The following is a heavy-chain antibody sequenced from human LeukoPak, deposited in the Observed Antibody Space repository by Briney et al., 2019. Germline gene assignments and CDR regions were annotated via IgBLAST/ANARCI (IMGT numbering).Heavy chain of an antibody. CDR3: ARIHYDSSGDNDAFDI. Sequence: GGSLRLSCAASGFTFSSYSMNWVRQAPGKGLEWVSSISSSSSYIYYADSVKGRFTISRDNAKNSLYLQMNSLRAEDTAVYYCARIHYDSSGDNDAFDIWGQGTMVTVFS. CDR1: GFTFSSYS. V-gene: IGHV3-21*01. CDR2: ISSSSSYI. D-gene: IGHD3-22*01. J-gene: IGHJ3*02.